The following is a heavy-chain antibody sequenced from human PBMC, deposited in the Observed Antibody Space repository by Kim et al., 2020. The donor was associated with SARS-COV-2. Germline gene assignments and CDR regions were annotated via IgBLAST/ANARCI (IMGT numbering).Heavy chain of an antibody. J-gene: IGHJ6*03. CDR3: ARGITYYDFWSGYYRMLVDGENYYYYMDV. Sequence: ASVKVSCKASGYTFTSYDINWVRQATGQGLEWMGWMNPNSGNTGYAQKFQGRVTMTRNTSISTAYMELSSLRSEDTAVYYCARGITYYDFWSGYYRMLVDGENYYYYMDVWGKGTTVTVSS. CDR2: MNPNSGNT. V-gene: IGHV1-8*01. D-gene: IGHD3-3*01. CDR1: GYTFTSYD.